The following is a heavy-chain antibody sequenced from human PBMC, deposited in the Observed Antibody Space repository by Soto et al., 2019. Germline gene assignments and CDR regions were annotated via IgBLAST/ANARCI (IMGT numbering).Heavy chain of an antibody. CDR1: GFTFIRYV. V-gene: IGHV3-23*01. CDR2: ISKSGSTT. CDR3: AKDPPSLYDDFFGYFDS. Sequence: WGSLRLSCAASGFTFIRYVISCFRHAPCKWLEWVSAISKSGSTTYYADSVKGRFTISRDNSKNTLYLQMNNVRAEDTAVYYCAKDPPSLYDDFFGYFDSWGQGTLVTVSS. J-gene: IGHJ4*02. D-gene: IGHD4-17*01.